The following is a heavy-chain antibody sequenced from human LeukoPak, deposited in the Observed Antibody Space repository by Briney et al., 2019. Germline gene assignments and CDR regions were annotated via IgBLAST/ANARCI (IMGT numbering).Heavy chain of an antibody. CDR3: ATTDGRDGNAGY. Sequence: PSETLSLTCGVDAASFQSYYWSWFRQPPGKGLEWIGEINHGGRTNYNPSLKGRVTISIDTSKHQVFLSLRSATAADTAVYFCATTDGRDGNAGYWGQGNLVTVSS. CDR1: AASFQSYY. J-gene: IGHJ4*02. V-gene: IGHV4-34*01. D-gene: IGHD1-1*01. CDR2: INHGGRT.